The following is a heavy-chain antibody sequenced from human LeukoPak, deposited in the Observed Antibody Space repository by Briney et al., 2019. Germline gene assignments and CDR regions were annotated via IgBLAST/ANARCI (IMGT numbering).Heavy chain of an antibody. V-gene: IGHV4-39*07. J-gene: IGHJ3*02. D-gene: IGHD3-3*01. CDR2: IYHSGST. Sequence: SETLSLTCTVSGGSISSSSYYWGWIRQPPGKGLEWIGSIYHSGSTYYNPSLKSRVTISVDTSKNQFSLKLSSVTAADTAVYYCARIDFWSGHDAFDIWGQGTMVTVSS. CDR1: GGSISSSSYY. CDR3: ARIDFWSGHDAFDI.